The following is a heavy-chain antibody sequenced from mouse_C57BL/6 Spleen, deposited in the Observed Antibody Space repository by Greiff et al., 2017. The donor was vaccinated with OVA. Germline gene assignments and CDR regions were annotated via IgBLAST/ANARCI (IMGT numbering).Heavy chain of an antibody. Sequence: QVQLQQPGAELVKPGASVKLSCKASGYTFTSYWMQWVKQRPGQGLEWIGEIDPSDSYTNYNQKFKGKATLTVDTSSSTAYMQLSSLTSEDSAVYYCARQLRLDAIDYWGQGTSVTVSS. CDR2: IDPSDSYT. CDR3: ARQLRLDAIDY. V-gene: IGHV1-50*01. CDR1: GYTFTSYW. D-gene: IGHD3-2*02. J-gene: IGHJ4*01.